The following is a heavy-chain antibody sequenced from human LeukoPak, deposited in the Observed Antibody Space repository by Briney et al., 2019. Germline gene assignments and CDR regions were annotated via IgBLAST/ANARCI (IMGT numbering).Heavy chain of an antibody. D-gene: IGHD3-10*01. Sequence: SETLSLTCTVSGASISGLYWSWIRQPPGKGLEWIGEINHSGSTNYNPSLKSRVTISVDTSKNQFSLKLSSVTAADTAVYYCAVRGVIIVYWGQGTLVTVSS. CDR3: AVRGVIIVY. CDR2: INHSGST. CDR1: GASISGLY. J-gene: IGHJ4*02. V-gene: IGHV4-34*01.